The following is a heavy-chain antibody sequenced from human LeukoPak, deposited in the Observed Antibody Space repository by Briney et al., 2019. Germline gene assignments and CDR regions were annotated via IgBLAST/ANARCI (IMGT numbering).Heavy chain of an antibody. CDR2: ISYDGSNK. CDR1: GFTFSSYA. V-gene: IGHV3-30-3*01. CDR3: ARDRQWLVPAQYFDY. Sequence: GGSLRLSCAASGFTFSSYAMHWVRQAPGKGLEWVAVISYDGSNKYYADSVKGRFTISRDNSKNTLYLQMNSLRAEDTAVYYCARDRQWLVPAQYFDYWGQGTTVTVSS. J-gene: IGHJ4*03. D-gene: IGHD6-19*01.